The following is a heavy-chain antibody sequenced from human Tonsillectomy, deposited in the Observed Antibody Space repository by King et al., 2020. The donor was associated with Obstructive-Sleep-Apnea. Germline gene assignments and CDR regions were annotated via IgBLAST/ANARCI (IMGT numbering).Heavy chain of an antibody. CDR2: IDPSDSYT. Sequence: QLVQSGAEVKKPGESLRISCKGSGYSFTSYWINWVRQMSGKGLEWMGMIDPSDSYTNYSPSLQGHVTISADKSISTAYLQWSSLKASDTAMYYCARRYSSGWYDNVMDVWGQGTTVTVSS. V-gene: IGHV5-10-1*03. J-gene: IGHJ6*02. CDR1: GYSFTSYW. D-gene: IGHD6-19*01. CDR3: ARRYSSGWYDNVMDV.